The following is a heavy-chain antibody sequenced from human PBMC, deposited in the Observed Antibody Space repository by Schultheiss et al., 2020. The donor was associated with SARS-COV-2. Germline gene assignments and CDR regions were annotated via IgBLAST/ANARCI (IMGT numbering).Heavy chain of an antibody. V-gene: IGHV4-61*08. CDR2: IYYSGST. Sequence: SETLSLTCTVSGGSISSGGYYWSWIRQPPEKGLEWIGYIYYSGSTNYNPSLKSRVTISVDTSKNQFSLKLSSVTAADTAVYYCARAGNYYGSGSYPDQFDYWGQGTLVTVSS. CDR3: ARAGNYYGSGSYPDQFDY. CDR1: GGSISSGGYY. D-gene: IGHD3-10*01. J-gene: IGHJ4*02.